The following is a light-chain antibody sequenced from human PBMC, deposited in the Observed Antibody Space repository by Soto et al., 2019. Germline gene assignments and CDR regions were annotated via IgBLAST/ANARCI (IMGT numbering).Light chain of an antibody. CDR2: DAS. J-gene: IGKJ1*01. Sequence: PSSLSSSVGDRVTITCRASQSISSYLNWYQQKPGKAPNLLIHDASSLERGVPSRFSGSGSGTEFTLTISSLQPDDFATYYCQQYNSYRTFGQGTKVDI. CDR3: QQYNSYRT. V-gene: IGKV1-5*01. CDR1: QSISSY.